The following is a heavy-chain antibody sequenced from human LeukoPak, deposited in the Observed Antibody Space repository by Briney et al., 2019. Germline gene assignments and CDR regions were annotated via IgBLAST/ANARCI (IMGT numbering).Heavy chain of an antibody. CDR2: VYFTGSP. J-gene: IGHJ4*02. CDR1: GGSLSTYY. V-gene: IGHV4-59*12. Sequence: TSQTLSLTCTVSGGSLSTYYWSWLRRPPGKGLEWVGYVYFTGSPKYNPSLKTRVTISQDTSKNQFFLNLRSVTAADTAVYYCARGPFPNYYGSGSFELWGQGALVTVSS. CDR3: ARGPFPNYYGSGSFEL. D-gene: IGHD3-10*01.